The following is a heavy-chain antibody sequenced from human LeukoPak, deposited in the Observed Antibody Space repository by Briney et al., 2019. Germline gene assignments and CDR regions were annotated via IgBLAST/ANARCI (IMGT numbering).Heavy chain of an antibody. CDR1: GFTFSSYS. V-gene: IGHV3-21*04. J-gene: IGHJ4*02. D-gene: IGHD3-3*01. CDR2: ISSSSTYI. CDR3: ARLRFLEWLFKKGGWVDY. Sequence: GGSLRLSCAASGFTFSSYSMNWVRQAPGKGLEWVSSISSSSTYIYYADSVKGRFTISRDNAKNSLYLQMNSLRAEDTAVYYCARLRFLEWLFKKGGWVDYWGQGTLVTVSS.